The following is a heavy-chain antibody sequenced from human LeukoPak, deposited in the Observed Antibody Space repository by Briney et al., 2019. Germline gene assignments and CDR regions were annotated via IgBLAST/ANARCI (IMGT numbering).Heavy chain of an antibody. Sequence: GGSLRLSCTVSGFTVGSSTMSWVRRAPGKGREWVSFIYSDNTHYSDSVKGRFTISRDNSKNTLYLQMNSLRAEDTAVYYCARRAGAYSHPYDYWGQGTLVTVSS. CDR1: GFTVGSST. J-gene: IGHJ4*02. CDR3: ARRAGAYSHPYDY. CDR2: IYSDNT. V-gene: IGHV3-53*01. D-gene: IGHD4/OR15-4a*01.